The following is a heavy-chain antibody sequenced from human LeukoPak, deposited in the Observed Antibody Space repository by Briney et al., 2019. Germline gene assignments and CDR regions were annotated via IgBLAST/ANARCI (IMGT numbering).Heavy chain of an antibody. CDR2: IYSGGST. D-gene: IGHD3-10*01. CDR1: GFTVSSNY. CDR3: AITMVRGVGNYY. J-gene: IGHJ4*02. V-gene: IGHV3-66*01. Sequence: GGSLRLSCAASGFTVSSNYMSWVRQAPGKGLEWVSVIYSGGSTYYADSVKGRFTISRDNSKNTLYLQMNSLRAEDTAVYYCAITMVRGVGNYYWGQGTLVTVSS.